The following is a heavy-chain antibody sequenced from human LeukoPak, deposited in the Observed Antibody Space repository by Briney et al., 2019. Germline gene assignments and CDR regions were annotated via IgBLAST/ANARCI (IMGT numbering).Heavy chain of an antibody. J-gene: IGHJ6*02. D-gene: IGHD6-19*01. Sequence: GGSLRLSCAASGLTLSRYDMHWVRQATGEGLEWVSAIGTRGDTYYAGSVKGRFTMSRENAKNPLYLQMNSLSAGDTAVYYCVRAPPYSSASWGYYGMDVWGQGTTVTVSS. V-gene: IGHV3-13*01. CDR3: VRAPPYSSASWGYYGMDV. CDR1: GLTLSRYD. CDR2: IGTRGDT.